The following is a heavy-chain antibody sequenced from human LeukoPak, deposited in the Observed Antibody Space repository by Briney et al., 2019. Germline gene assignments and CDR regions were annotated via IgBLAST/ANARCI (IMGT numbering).Heavy chain of an antibody. Sequence: GESLKISCKGSGYSFTSYWIGWMRQMPGKGLEWMGIIYPGDSDTRYSPSFQGQVTISADKSISTAYLQWSSLKASDTAMYYCATGRYCSGGSCRRNYFDYWGQGTLVTVSS. J-gene: IGHJ4*02. CDR1: GYSFTSYW. CDR2: IYPGDSDT. V-gene: IGHV5-51*01. D-gene: IGHD2-15*01. CDR3: ATGRYCSGGSCRRNYFDY.